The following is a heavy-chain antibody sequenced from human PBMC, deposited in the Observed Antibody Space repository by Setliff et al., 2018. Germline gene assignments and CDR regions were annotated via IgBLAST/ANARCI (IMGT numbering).Heavy chain of an antibody. Sequence: PGGSLRLSCAASGFTLRSSWMHWVRQSPGKGLEWVSRIHADRSITNYADSVKGRFTISTDSAKNTVYLQMNSLGAEDSAVYYCARALYGSDSLLDYWGQGTVVTVSS. D-gene: IGHD1-26*01. CDR2: IHADRSIT. J-gene: IGHJ4*02. CDR1: GFTLRSSW. CDR3: ARALYGSDSLLDY. V-gene: IGHV3-74*01.